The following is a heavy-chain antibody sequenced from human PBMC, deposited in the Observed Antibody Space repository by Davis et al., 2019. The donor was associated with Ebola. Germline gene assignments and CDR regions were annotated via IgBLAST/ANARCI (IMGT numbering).Heavy chain of an antibody. CDR2: VNPRSGDK. J-gene: IGHJ6*02. D-gene: IGHD3-10*01. Sequence: ASVKVSCKASGYTFVDYDINWVRQSTGQGLEWMGWVNPRSGDKGYAQNFQGRITITSDTSTSTVYMEVSSLRSDDTAVYYCANALLSVTSGTRNYYNYAMYVWGQGTTVTVS. CDR1: GYTFVDYD. V-gene: IGHV1-8*01. CDR3: ANALLSVTSGTRNYYNYAMYV.